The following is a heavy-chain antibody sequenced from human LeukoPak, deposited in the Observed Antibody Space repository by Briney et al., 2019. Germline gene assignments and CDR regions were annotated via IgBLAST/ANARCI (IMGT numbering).Heavy chain of an antibody. CDR3: ARGRMLRGMDV. Sequence: PSETLSLTCTVSGGSISSGGYYWSWIRQPPGKGLEWIGEINHSGSTNYDPSLKSRVTISVDTSKNQLSLKLSSVTAADTAVYYCARGRMLRGMDVWGQGTTVTVSS. J-gene: IGHJ6*02. CDR2: INHSGST. D-gene: IGHD3-10*02. V-gene: IGHV4-39*07. CDR1: GGSISSGGYY.